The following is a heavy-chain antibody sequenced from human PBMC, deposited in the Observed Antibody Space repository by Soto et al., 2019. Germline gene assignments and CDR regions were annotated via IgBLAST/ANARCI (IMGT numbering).Heavy chain of an antibody. V-gene: IGHV3-66*01. CDR1: GFTVRSNY. CDR3: ARANVVVVAATDNDAFDI. Sequence: GGSLRLSCAASGFTVRSNYMSWVRQAPGKGLEWVSVIYSGGSTYYADSVKGRFTISRDNSKNTLYLQMNSLRAEDTAVYYCARANVVVVAATDNDAFDIWGQGTMVTVSS. J-gene: IGHJ3*02. CDR2: IYSGGST. D-gene: IGHD2-15*01.